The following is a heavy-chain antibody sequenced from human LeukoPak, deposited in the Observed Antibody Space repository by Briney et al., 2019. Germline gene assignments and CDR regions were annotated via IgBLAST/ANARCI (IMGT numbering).Heavy chain of an antibody. CDR3: ARDSGKYYDSSGYYYVNAFDI. Sequence: PSETLSLTCTVSGGSISSSSYYWGWIRQPAGKGLEWIGRIYTSGSTNYNPSLKSRVTMSVDTSKNQFSLKLSSVTAADTAVYYCARDSGKYYDSSGYYYVNAFDIWGQGTMVTVSS. CDR1: GGSISSSSYY. J-gene: IGHJ3*02. D-gene: IGHD3-22*01. CDR2: IYTSGST. V-gene: IGHV4-61*02.